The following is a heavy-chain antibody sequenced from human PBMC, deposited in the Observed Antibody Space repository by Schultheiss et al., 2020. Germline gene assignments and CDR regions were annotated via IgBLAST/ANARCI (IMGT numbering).Heavy chain of an antibody. CDR2: ISYDGSNK. Sequence: GGSMRLSCAASGFTFSSYAMHWVRQAPGKGLEWVAVISYDGSNKYYADSVKGRFTISRDNSKTTLYLQMNSLRAEDTAVYYCASLGAAGIFARTNNAFDIWGQGTMVT. CDR1: GFTFSSYA. J-gene: IGHJ3*02. CDR3: ASLGAAGIFARTNNAFDI. D-gene: IGHD6-13*01. V-gene: IGHV3-30-3*01.